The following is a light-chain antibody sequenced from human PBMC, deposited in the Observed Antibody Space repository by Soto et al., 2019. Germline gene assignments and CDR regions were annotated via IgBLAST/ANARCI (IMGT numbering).Light chain of an antibody. Sequence: DIQMTQSPSSLSASVGDRVTITCRASQSISSYLNWYQQKPGKAPKLLIYAASSLQSGVPSRFSGSGSGTDFTLTISSLQPVDFATFYCQQSYSTPLTFGGGTKVVIK. CDR2: AAS. CDR3: QQSYSTPLT. J-gene: IGKJ4*01. CDR1: QSISSY. V-gene: IGKV1-39*01.